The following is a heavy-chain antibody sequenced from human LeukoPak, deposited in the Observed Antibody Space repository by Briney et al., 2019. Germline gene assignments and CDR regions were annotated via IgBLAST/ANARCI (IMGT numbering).Heavy chain of an antibody. V-gene: IGHV1-18*04. D-gene: IGHD3-10*01. CDR3: AREHGSGSYYNPVGFDY. J-gene: IGHJ4*02. Sequence: ASLKVSCKASGYTFSSYGISWVRQAPGQGLEWMEWISAYNGNINYIQKFQGRVTMTTDTYTSTAYMELRSLRSDDTAVYYCAREHGSGSYYNPVGFDYWGQGTLVTVS. CDR1: GYTFSSYG. CDR2: ISAYNGNI.